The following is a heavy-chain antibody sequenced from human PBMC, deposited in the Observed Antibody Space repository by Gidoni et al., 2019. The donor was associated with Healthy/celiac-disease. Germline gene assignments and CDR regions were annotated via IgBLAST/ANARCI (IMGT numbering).Heavy chain of an antibody. CDR3: ARAPDYYDSSGYFDY. CDR2: IYYSGST. J-gene: IGHJ4*02. Sequence: QVQLQESGPGLVKPSETLSLTCTVSGGSISSYYWSWIRQPPGKGLEWIGYIYYSGSTNYNPSLKSRVTISVDTSKNQFSLKLSSVTAADTAVYYCARAPDYYDSSGYFDYWGQGTLVTVSS. V-gene: IGHV4-59*08. CDR1: GGSISSYY. D-gene: IGHD3-22*01.